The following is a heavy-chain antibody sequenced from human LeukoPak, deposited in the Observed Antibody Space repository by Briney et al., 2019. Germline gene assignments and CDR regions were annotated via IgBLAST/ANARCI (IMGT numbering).Heavy chain of an antibody. V-gene: IGHV4-39*07. Sequence: SETLSLTCTVSGGSISSSSYYWGWIRQPPGKGLEWIGSIYYSGSTYYNPSLKSRVTISVDTSKNQFSLKLSSVTAADTAVYYCARSPKYYDILTGYSQPYYFDYWGQGTLVTVSS. CDR1: GGSISSSSYY. CDR2: IYYSGST. D-gene: IGHD3-9*01. J-gene: IGHJ4*02. CDR3: ARSPKYYDILTGYSQPYYFDY.